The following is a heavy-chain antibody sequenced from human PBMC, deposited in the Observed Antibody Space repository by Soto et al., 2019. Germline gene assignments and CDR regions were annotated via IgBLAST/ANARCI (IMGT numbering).Heavy chain of an antibody. V-gene: IGHV3-23*01. CDR3: AKDLGTDDFWSAYYTYYYMDV. D-gene: IGHD3-3*01. J-gene: IGHJ6*03. CDR1: GFTFSSYA. Sequence: EVQLLESGGGLVQPGGSLRLSCAASGFTFSSYALNWVRQAPGKGLESVSVISGSGDNTYYADSVKGRFTISRDNSKNTLYLQMNSLRAEDTAVYYCAKDLGTDDFWSAYYTYYYMDVWGKGTTVTVSS. CDR2: ISGSGDNT.